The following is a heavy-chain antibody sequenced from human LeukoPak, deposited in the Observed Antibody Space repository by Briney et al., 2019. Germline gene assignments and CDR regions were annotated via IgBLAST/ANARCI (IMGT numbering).Heavy chain of an antibody. Sequence: SETLSLTCAVCGGSFSGYYWSWIRQPPGKGLEWIGEINHSGSTNYNPSLKSRVTISVDTSKNQFSLKLSSVTAADTAVYYCARRMVRGVIRNFDPWGQGTLVTVSS. CDR2: INHSGST. J-gene: IGHJ5*02. V-gene: IGHV4-34*01. D-gene: IGHD3-10*01. CDR1: GGSFSGYY. CDR3: ARRMVRGVIRNFDP.